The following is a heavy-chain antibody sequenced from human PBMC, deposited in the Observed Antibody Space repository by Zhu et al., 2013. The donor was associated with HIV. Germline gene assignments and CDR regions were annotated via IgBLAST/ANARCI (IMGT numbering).Heavy chain of an antibody. D-gene: IGHD2-15*01. V-gene: IGHV1-69*06. CDR2: IIPIFGTA. Sequence: QVQLVQSGAEVKKPGSSVKVSCKASGGTFSSYAISWVRQAPGQGLEWMGGIIPIFGTANYAQKFQGRVTITADKSTSTAYMELSSLRSEDTAVYYCARGSFWCSGGSCQPSEYFQHWGQGTLVTVSS. CDR3: ARGSFWCSGGSCQPSEYFQH. CDR1: GGTFSSYA. J-gene: IGHJ1*01.